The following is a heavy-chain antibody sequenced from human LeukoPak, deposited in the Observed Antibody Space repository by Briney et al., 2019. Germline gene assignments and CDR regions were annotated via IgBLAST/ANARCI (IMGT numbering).Heavy chain of an antibody. CDR2: IYYSGST. J-gene: IGHJ6*02. CDR3: ARLGYCSSTSCYFDYYYGMDV. Sequence: SETLSLTCAVYGGSFGGYYWSWIRQPPGKGLEWIGYIYYSGSTNYNPSLKSRVTISVDTSKNQFSLKLSSVTAADTAVYYCARLGYCSSTSCYFDYYYGMDVWGQGTTVTVSS. CDR1: GGSFGGYY. D-gene: IGHD2-2*01. V-gene: IGHV4-59*12.